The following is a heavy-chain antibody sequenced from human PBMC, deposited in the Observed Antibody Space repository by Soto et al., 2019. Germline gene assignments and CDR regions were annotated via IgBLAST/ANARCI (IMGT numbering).Heavy chain of an antibody. CDR2: IKEDGSEI. J-gene: IGHJ4*02. CDR1: EFNVMSYW. Sequence: PGGSLRLSCAVSEFNVMSYWMSFFRQAPVKGLEWVSSIKEDGSEIYYLQSVRGRFTISRDSAGNALHLAMNYLSAEDTGVYFCARDIGFDYVNWGQGTLVTVSS. V-gene: IGHV3-7*01. CDR3: ARDIGFDYVN. D-gene: IGHD3-16*01.